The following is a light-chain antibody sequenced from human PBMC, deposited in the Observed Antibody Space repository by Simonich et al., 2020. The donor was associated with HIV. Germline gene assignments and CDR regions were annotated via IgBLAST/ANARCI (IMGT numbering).Light chain of an antibody. V-gene: IGLV2-14*01. J-gene: IGLJ3*02. CDR3: SSYTSITTWV. Sequence: QSALTQPASVSGSPGQSITISCTGTYTDVGAYNYFSWYQQFPGKAPKPIIYDVGKRPSGVARRFSSSKSGNAASLTISGHQAEDAADYYCSSYTSITTWVFGDGTKLTVL. CDR1: YTDVGAYNY. CDR2: DVG.